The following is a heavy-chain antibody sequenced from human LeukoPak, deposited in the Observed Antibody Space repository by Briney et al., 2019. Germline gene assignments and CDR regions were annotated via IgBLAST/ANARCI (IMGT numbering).Heavy chain of an antibody. J-gene: IGHJ4*02. V-gene: IGHV3-7*01. D-gene: IGHD3-22*01. CDR2: IKQDGSEK. CDR3: ARSTPLYYYDSSGYVDY. CDR1: GFTFSSYW. Sequence: PGGSLRLSCAASGFTFSSYWMSWVRQAPGKGLKWVANIKQDGSEKYYVDSVKGRFTISRDNAKNSLYLQMNSLRAEDTAVYYCARSTPLYYYDSSGYVDYWGQGTLVTVSS.